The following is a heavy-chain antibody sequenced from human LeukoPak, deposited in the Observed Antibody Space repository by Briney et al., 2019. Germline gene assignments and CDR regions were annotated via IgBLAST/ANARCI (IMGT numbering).Heavy chain of an antibody. J-gene: IGHJ4*02. V-gene: IGHV4-38-2*02. Sequence: SETLSLTCTVSGYSISSGYYWGWIRQPPGKGLEWIGSIYHSGSTYNNPSLKSRVTISVDTSKNQFSLKLSSVTAADTAVYYCARHHYSSSFDYWGQGTLVTVSS. CDR1: GYSISSGYY. D-gene: IGHD6-13*01. CDR2: IYHSGST. CDR3: ARHHYSSSFDY.